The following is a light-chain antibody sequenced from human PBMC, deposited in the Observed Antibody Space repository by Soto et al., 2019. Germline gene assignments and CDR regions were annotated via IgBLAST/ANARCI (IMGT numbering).Light chain of an antibody. Sequence: DSQMTQSPSSLSASVGDRVTIPCRASQDISTYLAWYQQKPGKAPRLLIFAASSLQSGVPFRFSGSGSGTDFTLTISSLQPEDCAIYYCQQSNTFPITLGGGTKVDIK. CDR3: QQSNTFPIT. CDR1: QDISTY. V-gene: IGKV1-12*01. CDR2: AAS. J-gene: IGKJ4*01.